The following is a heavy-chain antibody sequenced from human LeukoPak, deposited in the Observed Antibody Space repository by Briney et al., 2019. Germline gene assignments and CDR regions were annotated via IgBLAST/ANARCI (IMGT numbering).Heavy chain of an antibody. CDR1: GVSFSRHY. V-gene: IGHV3-21*01. D-gene: IGHD1-20*01. Sequence: KPSETLSLTCTVSGVSFSRHYWSWLRQLPGKGLEWVSSISSSSSYIHYADSVKGRFTISRDNAKNSLYLQMNSLRAEDTAVYYCARDEADNWNYFDYWGQGTLVTVSS. CDR3: ARDEADNWNYFDY. J-gene: IGHJ4*02. CDR2: ISSSSSYI.